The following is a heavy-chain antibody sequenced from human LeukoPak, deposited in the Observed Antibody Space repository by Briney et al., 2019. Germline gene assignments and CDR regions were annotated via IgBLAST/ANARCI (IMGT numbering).Heavy chain of an antibody. J-gene: IGHJ3*02. CDR1: GGSISSYY. CDR3: ARYCGGDCYTKNDPGDAFDI. D-gene: IGHD2-21*02. CDR2: IYYSGST. Sequence: DPSETLSLTCTVSGGSISSYYWSWIRQPPGKGLEWIGYIYYSGSTNYNPSLKSRVTISVDTSKNQFSLKLSSVTAADTAVYYCARYCGGDCYTKNDPGDAFDIWGQGTMVTVSS. V-gene: IGHV4-59*01.